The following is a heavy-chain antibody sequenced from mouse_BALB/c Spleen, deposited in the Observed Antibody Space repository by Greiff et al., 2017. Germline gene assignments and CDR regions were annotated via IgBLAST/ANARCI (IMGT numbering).Heavy chain of an antibody. V-gene: IGHV5-4*02. D-gene: IGHD2-1*01. CDR1: GFTFSDYY. J-gene: IGHJ2*01. Sequence: EVKLVESGGGLVKPGGSLKLSCAASGFTFSDYYMYWVRQTPEKRLEWVATISAGGSYTYYPDSVKGRFTISRDNAKNNLYLQMSSLKSEDTAMYYCARDWGYGNYDYFDYWGQGTTLTVSS. CDR2: ISAGGSYT. CDR3: ARDWGYGNYDYFDY.